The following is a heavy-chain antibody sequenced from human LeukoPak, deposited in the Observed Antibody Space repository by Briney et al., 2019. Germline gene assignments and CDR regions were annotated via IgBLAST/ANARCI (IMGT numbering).Heavy chain of an antibody. D-gene: IGHD4-17*01. CDR1: GGTFSSYA. V-gene: IGHV1-69*05. CDR2: IIPIFGTA. CDR3: ARGVTGDYATLGFDY. Sequence: SVKVSCKASGGTFSSYAISWVRQAPGQGLEWMGGIIPIFGTANYAQKFQGRVTITTDESTSTAYMELSSLRSEDTAVYYCARGVTGDYATLGFDYWGQGTLVTVSS. J-gene: IGHJ4*02.